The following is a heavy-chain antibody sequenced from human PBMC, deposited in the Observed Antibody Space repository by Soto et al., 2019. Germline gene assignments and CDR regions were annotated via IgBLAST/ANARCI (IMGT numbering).Heavy chain of an antibody. D-gene: IGHD6-13*01. CDR3: ARGAHYSSPFRWFDP. CDR1: GGSISSGGYY. Sequence: SETMSLTCTVSGGSISSGGYYWSWTRKHPGKGLEWIGYIYYSGSTYYNPSLKSRVTISVDTSKNQFSLKLSSVTAADTAVYYCARGAHYSSPFRWFDPWGQGTLVTVSS. CDR2: IYYSGST. J-gene: IGHJ5*02. V-gene: IGHV4-31*03.